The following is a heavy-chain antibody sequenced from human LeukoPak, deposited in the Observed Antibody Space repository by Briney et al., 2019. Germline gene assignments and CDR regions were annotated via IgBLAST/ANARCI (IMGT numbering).Heavy chain of an antibody. J-gene: IGHJ4*02. CDR2: ISAYNGNT. D-gene: IGHD3-10*01. V-gene: IGHV1-18*01. Sequence: GASVTVSCTASGYTFTSHDISWVRQAPGQGLEWMGWISAYNGNTNYAQNLQGRVTLTTDTSTSTAYMELRSLRSDDTAVYYCARGRSFGTYWGQGTLVTVSS. CDR1: GYTFTSHD. CDR3: ARGRSFGTY.